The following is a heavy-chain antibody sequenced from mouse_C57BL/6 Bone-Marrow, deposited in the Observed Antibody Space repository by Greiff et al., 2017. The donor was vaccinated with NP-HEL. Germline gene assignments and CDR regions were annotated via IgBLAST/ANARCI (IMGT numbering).Heavy chain of an antibody. Sequence: VQLKESGAELVRPGASVKLSCTASGFNIKDDYMHWVKQRPEQGLEWIGWIDPENGDTEYASTFQGKATITADTSSNTAYLQLSSLTSEDTAVYYCTMHYYGSSYCAMDYWGQGTSVTVSS. CDR3: TMHYYGSSYCAMDY. J-gene: IGHJ4*01. D-gene: IGHD1-1*01. CDR1: GFNIKDDY. CDR2: IDPENGDT. V-gene: IGHV14-4*01.